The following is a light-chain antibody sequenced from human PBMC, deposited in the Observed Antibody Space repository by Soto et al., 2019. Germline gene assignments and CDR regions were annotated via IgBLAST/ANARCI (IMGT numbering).Light chain of an antibody. CDR1: ESLVHSDGNTY. CDR3: QQYGSSPLT. CDR2: KVS. Sequence: DVVMTQSPLSLSVTLGQPASISCRSSESLVHSDGNTYLHWYQQRPGQSPRRLIYKVSRRDSGVPDRFSGSGSATDFTLRISRVEAEDVAVYYCQQYGSSPLTFGGGTKVDIK. V-gene: IGKV2-30*02. J-gene: IGKJ4*01.